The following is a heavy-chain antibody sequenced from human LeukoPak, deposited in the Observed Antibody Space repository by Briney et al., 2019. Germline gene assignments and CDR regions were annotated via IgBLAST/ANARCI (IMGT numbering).Heavy chain of an antibody. D-gene: IGHD4-17*01. CDR1: GFTFSNYA. CDR3: AKDILYYGEADY. Sequence: GGSLRLSCAASGFTFSNYAMSWVRQAPGKGLEWVSTISDGSGGSTYYADSVKGRFTFSRDNSKNTLYLQMNSLRAEDTAVYYCAKDILYYGEADYWGQGTLVTVSS. CDR2: ISDGSGGST. J-gene: IGHJ4*02. V-gene: IGHV3-23*01.